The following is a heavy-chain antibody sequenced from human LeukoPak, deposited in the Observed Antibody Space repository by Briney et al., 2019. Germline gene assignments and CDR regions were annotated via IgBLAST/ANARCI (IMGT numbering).Heavy chain of an antibody. CDR3: ARHMYTNGWYYFDS. J-gene: IGHJ4*02. V-gene: IGHV4-59*08. Sequence: SETLPLTCTVSGASISSYYWSWIRQPPGKGLEWIGYIYYSGVINYNPSLKSRVTISRDTLKNQFSLKLSSVTAADTAVYYCARHMYTNGWYYFDSWGQGTLVTVSS. D-gene: IGHD6-19*01. CDR2: IYYSGVI. CDR1: GASISSYY.